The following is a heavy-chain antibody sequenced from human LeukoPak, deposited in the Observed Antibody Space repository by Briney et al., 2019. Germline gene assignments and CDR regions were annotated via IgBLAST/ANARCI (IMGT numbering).Heavy chain of an antibody. CDR3: ARDSVVSSDAFDI. J-gene: IGHJ3*02. CDR1: GYSFPNYY. D-gene: IGHD2-15*01. CDR2: INPSGGST. V-gene: IGHV1-46*01. Sequence: ASVKVSCKASGYSFPNYYMHWVRQAPGQGPEWMGMINPSGGSTTYAQKFQGRVTMTRDMSTSTVYMELSSLTSEDTAVYYCARDSVVSSDAFDIWGQGTMVTVSS.